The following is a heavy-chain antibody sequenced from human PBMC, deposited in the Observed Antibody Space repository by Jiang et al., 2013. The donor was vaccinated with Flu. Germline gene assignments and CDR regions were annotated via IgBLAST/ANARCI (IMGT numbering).Heavy chain of an antibody. Sequence: LVESGGGLVQPGGSLRLSCGGFGFTFNNYAMGWVRQAPGGGLEAVSVTSGNGITTSYADSVKGRFTISRDNSKNTLYLQMNCLTAEGTAVYYCARARWSGSGWDFFDYWGQGTLVTVS. CDR1: GFTFNNYA. CDR2: TSGNGITT. V-gene: IGHV3-23*04. D-gene: IGHD6-19*01. J-gene: IGHJ4*02. CDR3: ARARWSGSGWDFFDY.